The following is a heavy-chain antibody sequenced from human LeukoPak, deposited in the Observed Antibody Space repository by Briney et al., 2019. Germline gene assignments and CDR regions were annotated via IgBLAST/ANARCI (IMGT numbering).Heavy chain of an antibody. J-gene: IGHJ4*02. CDR1: GYTFTSYV. CDR2: ISPYNGNT. CDR3: ARDRASGIVDY. V-gene: IGHV1-18*01. D-gene: IGHD6-13*01. Sequence: ASVKVSCKASGYTFTSYVINWVRQAPGQGLEWMGWISPYNGNTNYAQELQGTVTMTTDTSTSTAYMELRSLRSDDTAMYYCARDRASGIVDYWGQGTLVTVSS.